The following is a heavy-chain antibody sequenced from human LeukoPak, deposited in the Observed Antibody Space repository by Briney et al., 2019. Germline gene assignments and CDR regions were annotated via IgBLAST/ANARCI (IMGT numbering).Heavy chain of an antibody. D-gene: IGHD4-17*01. V-gene: IGHV3-74*01. J-gene: IGHJ4*02. CDR3: TRGGTVTTGIDY. Sequence: GGSLRLSCAVSGLSFSNYWMHWVRQAPGKGLVWVARTNLHGTTVDYADSVKGRFTISRDNAKNTLFLQMNSLRAEDTAVYYCTRGGTVTTGIDYWGQGTLVTVSS. CDR1: GLSFSNYW. CDR2: TNLHGTTV.